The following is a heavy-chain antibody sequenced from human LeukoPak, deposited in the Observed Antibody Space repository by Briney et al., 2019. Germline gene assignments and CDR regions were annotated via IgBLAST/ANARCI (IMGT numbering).Heavy chain of an antibody. J-gene: IGHJ4*02. V-gene: IGHV4-31*03. CDR3: ARGLMTVDAYFDY. CDR1: GGSISSGSYY. Sequence: KPSQTLSLNCSVSGGSISSGSYYWSWLRQHPGKGLEWIGYIHYSGSTYYNPSLKSRVTISVDRSKNQFSLKLNSVTAADTAVYYCARGLMTVDAYFDYWGQGTLVTVSS. CDR2: IHYSGST. D-gene: IGHD2-21*01.